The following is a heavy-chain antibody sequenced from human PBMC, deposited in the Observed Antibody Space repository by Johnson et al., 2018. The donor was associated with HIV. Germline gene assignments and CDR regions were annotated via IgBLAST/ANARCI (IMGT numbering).Heavy chain of an antibody. CDR3: ARVAGTVGATLGPGAFDI. Sequence: EKLVESGGGLVQPGGSLRLSCAASGFTVSSNYMSWVRQAPGNGLEWVSVIYSGGSTYYADSVKGRFTISRDNSKNTLYLQMNSLRAEDTAVYYCARVAGTVGATLGPGAFDIWGQGTMVTVSS. CDR1: GFTVSSNY. CDR2: IYSGGST. D-gene: IGHD1-26*01. V-gene: IGHV3-66*02. J-gene: IGHJ3*02.